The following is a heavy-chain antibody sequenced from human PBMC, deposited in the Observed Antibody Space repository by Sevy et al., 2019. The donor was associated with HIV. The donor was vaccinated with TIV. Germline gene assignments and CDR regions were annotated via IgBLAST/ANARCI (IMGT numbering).Heavy chain of an antibody. CDR1: GFTVGTYW. Sequence: GGSLRLSCAASGFTVGTYWMSWVRQAPGKGLQWVASIKQDESEKNYVDSVKGRFTISRDNAKNSLVLQMNSLRAEDTAVYYCARDLIVPTGMFYYGMDVWGQGTTVTVSS. CDR2: IKQDESEK. D-gene: IGHD2-2*01. J-gene: IGHJ6*02. V-gene: IGHV3-7*01. CDR3: ARDLIVPTGMFYYGMDV.